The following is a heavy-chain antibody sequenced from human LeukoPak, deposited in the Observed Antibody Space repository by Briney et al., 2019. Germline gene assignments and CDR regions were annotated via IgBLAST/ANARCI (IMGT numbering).Heavy chain of an antibody. D-gene: IGHD3/OR15-3a*01. CDR1: GFTFSSYS. Sequence: PGGSLRLSCAASGFTFSSYSMNWVRQAPGKGLEWVSSISSSSSYIYYADSVKGRFTISRDNAKNSLYLQMNSLRAEDTAVYYCARGDWLLSDAFDIWGQGTMVTVSS. V-gene: IGHV3-21*01. CDR3: ARGDWLLSDAFDI. J-gene: IGHJ3*02. CDR2: ISSSSSYI.